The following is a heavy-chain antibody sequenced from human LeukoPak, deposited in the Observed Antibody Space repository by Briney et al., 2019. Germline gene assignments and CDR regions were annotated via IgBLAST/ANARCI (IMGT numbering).Heavy chain of an antibody. CDR2: IYHSGST. CDR1: GGSISSSNW. J-gene: IGHJ4*02. V-gene: IGHV4-4*02. Sequence: SETLSLTCAVSGGSISSSNWWSWVRPPPGKGLEWIGEIYHSGSTNYNPSLKSRVTISVDTSKNQFSLKLSSVTAADTAVYYCATDVDTAMALDYWGQGTLVTVSS. D-gene: IGHD5-18*01. CDR3: ATDVDTAMALDY.